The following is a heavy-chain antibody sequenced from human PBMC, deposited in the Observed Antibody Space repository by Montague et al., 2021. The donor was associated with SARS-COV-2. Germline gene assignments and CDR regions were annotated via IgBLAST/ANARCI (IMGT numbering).Heavy chain of an antibody. CDR2: VYHDENT. CDR3: ARGGTRVGQFSYFDY. CDR1: GGSINNYF. J-gene: IGHJ4*01. V-gene: IGHV4-59*12. Sequence: SETLSLTCTVSGGSINNYFWAWIRQTPEKGLEWIAYVYHDENTNYNPSLKSRLTMSMDTSKKQFSLNLNSVTAADTAVYYCARGGTRVGQFSYFDYWVQGILVTVSS. D-gene: IGHD2-15*01.